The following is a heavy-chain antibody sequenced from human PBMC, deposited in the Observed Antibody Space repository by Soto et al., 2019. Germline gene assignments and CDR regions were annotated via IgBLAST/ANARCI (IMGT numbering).Heavy chain of an antibody. CDR3: ASADILTGYSVYYYYYMDV. CDR2: IIPILGIA. J-gene: IGHJ6*03. CDR1: GGTFSSYT. V-gene: IGHV1-69*02. Sequence: QVQLVQSGAEVKKPGSSVKVSCKASGGTFSSYTISWVRQAPGQGLEWMGRIIPILGIANYAQKFQGRVTITAEKSTSPAYMELRSLRSEDTAVYYCASADILTGYSVYYYYYMDVWGKGTTVTVSS. D-gene: IGHD3-9*01.